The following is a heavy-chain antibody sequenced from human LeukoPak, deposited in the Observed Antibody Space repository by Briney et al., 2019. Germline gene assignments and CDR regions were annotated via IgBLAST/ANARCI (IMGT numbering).Heavy chain of an antibody. D-gene: IGHD6-13*01. CDR3: AKDRSSSSWYVGRSWDY. J-gene: IGHJ4*02. CDR1: GFTFSSHA. CDR2: ISGSGGST. Sequence: GGSLRLSCAASGFTFSSHAMTWVRQAPGKGLEWVSAISGSGGSTYYADSVKGRFTISRDNSKNTLYLQMNSLRAEDTVVYYCAKDRSSSSWYVGRSWDYWGQGTLVTVSS. V-gene: IGHV3-23*01.